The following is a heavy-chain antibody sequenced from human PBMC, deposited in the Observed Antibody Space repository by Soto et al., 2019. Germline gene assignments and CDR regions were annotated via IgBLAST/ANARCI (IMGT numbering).Heavy chain of an antibody. CDR3: ARVAVAGILVSWFDP. J-gene: IGHJ5*02. D-gene: IGHD6-19*01. CDR2: INAGNGNT. V-gene: IGHV1-3*01. CDR1: VYRNTIYA. Sequence: GALVKGSCKASVYRNTIYARHWGRQKNGQRLEWMGWINAGNGNTKYSQKFQGRVTITRDTSASTAYMELSSLRSEDTAVYYCARVAVAGILVSWFDPWGQGTLVTAPQ.